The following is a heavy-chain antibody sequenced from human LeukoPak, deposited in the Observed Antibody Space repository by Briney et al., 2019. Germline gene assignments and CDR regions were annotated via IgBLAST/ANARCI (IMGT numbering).Heavy chain of an antibody. CDR1: GFTFSSYG. D-gene: IGHD4-17*01. V-gene: IGHV3-33*08. J-gene: IGHJ4*02. Sequence: GGPLRLSCAASGFTFSSYGMHWVRQAPGKGLEWVAVIWYDGSNKYYADSVKGRFTISRDNSKNTLYLQMSILRAEDTAVYYCARDGPTVTLDYWGQGTLVTVSS. CDR3: ARDGPTVTLDY. CDR2: IWYDGSNK.